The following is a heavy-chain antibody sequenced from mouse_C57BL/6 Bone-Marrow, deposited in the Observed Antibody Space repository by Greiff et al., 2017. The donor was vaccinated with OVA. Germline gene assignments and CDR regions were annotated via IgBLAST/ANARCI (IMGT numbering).Heavy chain of an antibody. CDR3: TEDYYGSRKAY. CDR2: IDPENGDT. V-gene: IGHV14-4*01. J-gene: IGHJ3*01. CDR1: GFNIKDDY. Sequence: VQLQQSGAELVRPGASVKLSCTASGFNIKDDYMHWVKQRPEKGLEWIGWIDPENGDTEYASKFQGKATITADTSSNTAYLQLSSLTSEDTAVYYCTEDYYGSRKAYWGQGTLVTVSA. D-gene: IGHD1-1*01.